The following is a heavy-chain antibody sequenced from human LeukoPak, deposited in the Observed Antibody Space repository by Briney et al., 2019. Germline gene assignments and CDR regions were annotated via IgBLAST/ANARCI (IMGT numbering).Heavy chain of an antibody. J-gene: IGHJ6*02. D-gene: IGHD3-10*01. V-gene: IGHV4-61*10. Sequence: PSETLSLTCTVSGDSISTGSFHLSWIRQPAGKALEWIGHIYFTGSTDYNPSLKSRVSISVDTSKNQFSLKLSSVTATDTAVYYCARDTDYYGSGRGMDVWGQGTTVTVSS. CDR1: GDSISTGSFH. CDR2: IYFTGST. CDR3: ARDTDYYGSGRGMDV.